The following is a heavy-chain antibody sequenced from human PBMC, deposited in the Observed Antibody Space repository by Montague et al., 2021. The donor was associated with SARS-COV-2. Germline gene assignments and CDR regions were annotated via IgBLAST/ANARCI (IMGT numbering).Heavy chain of an antibody. CDR3: ARDLLPPRTAIKTNFFGLDV. CDR2: IYHSGNT. Sequence: SETLSLTCTVPGGFISSSYWSWIRQPPGQGLEWIGYIYHSGNTNYNPSLTSRVTILIDTSMHQFTLTLSSMTAADTAVYFCARDLLPPRTAIKTNFFGLDVWGQGTTVTVSS. J-gene: IGHJ6*02. V-gene: IGHV4-59*01. D-gene: IGHD2-21*02. CDR1: GGFISSSY.